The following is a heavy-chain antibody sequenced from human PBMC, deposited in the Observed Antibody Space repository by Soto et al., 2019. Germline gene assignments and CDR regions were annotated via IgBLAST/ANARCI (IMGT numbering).Heavy chain of an antibody. J-gene: IGHJ5*02. CDR3: AIGNPDWFDP. CDR2: IYRGGIT. CDR1: GYSISSGLY. D-gene: IGHD1-1*01. Sequence: TLSLTCAVSGYSISSGLYWGWIRQPPGKGLEWIGTIYRGGITYYNPSLKSRVTISIDTSKNHFSLRLSSVTATDTAVYFCAIGNPDWFDPWGQGTLVTVSS. V-gene: IGHV4-38-2*01.